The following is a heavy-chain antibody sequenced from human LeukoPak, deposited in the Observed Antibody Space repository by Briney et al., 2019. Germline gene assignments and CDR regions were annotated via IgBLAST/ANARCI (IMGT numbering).Heavy chain of an antibody. V-gene: IGHV3-23*01. D-gene: IGHD2/OR15-2a*01. Sequence: PGGSLRLSCAASGFTFSSYGMSWVRQAPGKGLEWVSAISGSGGSTYYADSVKGRFTISRDNSKNTLYLQMNSLRAEDTAVYYCARTPNRITSYFDYWGQGTLVTVSS. CDR3: ARTPNRITSYFDY. CDR1: GFTFSSYG. J-gene: IGHJ4*02. CDR2: ISGSGGST.